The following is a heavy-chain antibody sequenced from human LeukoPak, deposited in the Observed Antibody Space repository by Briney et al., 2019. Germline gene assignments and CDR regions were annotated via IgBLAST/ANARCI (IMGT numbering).Heavy chain of an antibody. V-gene: IGHV3-74*01. D-gene: IGHD1-26*01. Sequence: PGGSLRLSCAASGFTFSTYWMHWVRQAPGTGLVWVSLINSDGSSTNYADSVKGRFTISRDNAKNSLYLQMNSLRDEDTAVYYCAREVGYTRLDYWGQGTLVTVSS. J-gene: IGHJ4*02. CDR1: GFTFSTYW. CDR3: AREVGYTRLDY. CDR2: INSDGSST.